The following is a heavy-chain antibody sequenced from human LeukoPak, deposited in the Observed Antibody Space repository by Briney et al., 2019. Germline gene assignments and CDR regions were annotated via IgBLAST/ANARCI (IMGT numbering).Heavy chain of an antibody. V-gene: IGHV4-59*08. D-gene: IGHD5-12*01. Sequence: SETLSLTCTVSGGSISSYYWSWIRQPPGKGLEWIGYIYYSGSTNYSPSLKSRVTISVDTSKNQFSLKLSSVTAADTAVYYCARHPYSGYDSYYYGMDVWGQGTTVTVSS. CDR1: GGSISSYY. CDR3: ARHPYSGYDSYYYGMDV. CDR2: IYYSGST. J-gene: IGHJ6*02.